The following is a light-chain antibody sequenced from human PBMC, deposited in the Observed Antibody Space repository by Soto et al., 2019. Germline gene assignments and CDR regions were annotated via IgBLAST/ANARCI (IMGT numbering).Light chain of an antibody. Sequence: EIVLTQSPGTLSLSPGERATLSCRASQSVTSPYLAWYQQKPGQAPRLLIYSISSRATGIPDRFSGSGSGTDFNLSINRLEPEDFAVYYCQQYGHAPRTFGQGTKVEIK. V-gene: IGKV3-20*01. CDR2: SIS. J-gene: IGKJ1*01. CDR3: QQYGHAPRT. CDR1: QSVTSPY.